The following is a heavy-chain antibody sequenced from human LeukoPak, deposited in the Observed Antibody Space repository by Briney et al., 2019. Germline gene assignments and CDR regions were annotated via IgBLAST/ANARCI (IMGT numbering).Heavy chain of an antibody. CDR1: GYTFTSYG. J-gene: IGHJ4*02. V-gene: IGHV1-18*01. D-gene: IGHD3-22*01. CDR3: ARGPGYYGSSGYYFEVPGDYYFDY. Sequence: ASVKVSCKASGYTFTSYGISWVRQAPGQGLEWMGWISAYNGNTNYAQKLQGRVTMTTDTSTSTAYMELRSLRSDDTAVYYCARGPGYYGSSGYYFEVPGDYYFDYWGQGTLVTVSS. CDR2: ISAYNGNT.